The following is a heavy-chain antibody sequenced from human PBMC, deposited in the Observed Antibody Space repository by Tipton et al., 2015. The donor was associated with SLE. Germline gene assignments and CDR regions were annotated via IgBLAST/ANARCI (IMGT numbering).Heavy chain of an antibody. V-gene: IGHV3-30*03. CDR3: ARGGYYYYYYGMDV. J-gene: IGHJ6*02. CDR1: GFTFSSYG. Sequence: SLRLSCAASGFTFSSYGMHWVRQAPGKGLEWVAVISYDGSNKYYADSVKGRFTISRDNAKNSLYLQMNSLRAEDTAVYYCARGGYYYYYYGMDVWGQGTTVTVSS. D-gene: IGHD3-22*01. CDR2: ISYDGSNK.